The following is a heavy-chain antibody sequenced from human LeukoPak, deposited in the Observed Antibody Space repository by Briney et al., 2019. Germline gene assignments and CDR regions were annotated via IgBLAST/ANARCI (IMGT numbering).Heavy chain of an antibody. CDR1: GYTFTGYY. V-gene: IGHV1-2*06. D-gene: IGHD3-16*02. Sequence: ASVKVSCKASGYTFTGYYMHLVRQAPGQGLEWMGRIDPNSGGTNYAQKFQGRVTITRDTSISTAYMELSRLRSDDTAVYYCARGLRLSKIDYWGQGTLVTVSS. CDR2: IDPNSGGT. CDR3: ARGLRLSKIDY. J-gene: IGHJ4*02.